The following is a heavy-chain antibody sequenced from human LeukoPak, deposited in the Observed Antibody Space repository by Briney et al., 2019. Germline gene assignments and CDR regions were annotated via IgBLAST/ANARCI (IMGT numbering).Heavy chain of an antibody. CDR1: GGSFSGYY. CDR2: INQSGST. J-gene: IGHJ6*03. D-gene: IGHD1-26*01. Sequence: SETLSLTCAVYGGSFSGYYWSCIPQPPGKGLEWIGEINQSGSTNYNPSHKSRVTISVDTYKHQSSLKLSSVTAADTAVYYCARLTREIGVYYYYMDVWGKGTTVTVSS. CDR3: ARLTREIGVYYYYMDV. V-gene: IGHV4-34*01.